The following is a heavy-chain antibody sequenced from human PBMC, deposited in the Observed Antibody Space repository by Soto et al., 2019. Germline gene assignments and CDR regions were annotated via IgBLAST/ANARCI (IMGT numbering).Heavy chain of an antibody. CDR1: GYTVTTHY. D-gene: IGHD3-3*01. CDR3: ARGGEVGVAGSAAFDK. V-gene: IGHV1-46*01. J-gene: IGHJ3*02. Sequence: QVQLVQSGAEVKKPGASVKISCTASGYTVTTHYMHWVRQAPGRGLEWMGAINPGSGAAKYTQTFQARVTMNRDPYTNTVYMEMSALRAEDTAVFYCARGGEVGVAGSAAFDKWGQGTMVTVSS. CDR2: INPGSGAA.